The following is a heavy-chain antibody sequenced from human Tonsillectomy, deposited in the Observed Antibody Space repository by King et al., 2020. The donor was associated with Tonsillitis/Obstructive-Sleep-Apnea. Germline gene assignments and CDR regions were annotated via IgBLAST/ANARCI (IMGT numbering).Heavy chain of an antibody. CDR1: GGSISSGGYY. CDR3: ARTAHDYSNKMDYYYYMDV. J-gene: IGHJ6*03. V-gene: IGHV4-31*03. D-gene: IGHD4-11*01. Sequence: VQLQESGPGLVKPSQTLSLTCTVSGGSISSGGYYWSWIRQHPGKGLEWIGYIYYSGSTYYNPSLKSRVTISVDTSKNQFSRKLSSVTAADTAVYYCARTAHDYSNKMDYYYYMDVWGKGTTVTVSS. CDR2: IYYSGST.